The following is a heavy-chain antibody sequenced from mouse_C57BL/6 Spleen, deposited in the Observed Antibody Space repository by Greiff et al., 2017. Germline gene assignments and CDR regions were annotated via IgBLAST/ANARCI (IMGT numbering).Heavy chain of an antibody. D-gene: IGHD2-4*01. CDR1: GYTFTDYY. J-gene: IGHJ1*03. V-gene: IGHV1-19*01. CDR2: INPYNGGT. CDR3: ALYDYDGYWYFDV. Sequence: VQLQQSGPVLVKPGASVKMSCKASGYTFTDYYMNWVKQSHGKSLEWIGVINPYNGGTSYNQKFKGKATLTVDKSSSTAYMELNSLTSEDSAVYYCALYDYDGYWYFDVWGTGTTVTVSS.